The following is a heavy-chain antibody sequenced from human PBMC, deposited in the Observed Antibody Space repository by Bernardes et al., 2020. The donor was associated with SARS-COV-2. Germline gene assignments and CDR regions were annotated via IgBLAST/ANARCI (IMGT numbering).Heavy chain of an antibody. CDR3: AGSSCGIGCYIGGLRSWDYGMDV. V-gene: IGHV4-39*01. CDR1: GGTIGSSNYY. J-gene: IGHJ6*02. CDR2: LYSGGNS. Sequence: SETLSLTCTASGGTIGSSNYYWGCTRQAHGMGLEWIGSLYSGGNSYYNPFLQSRASDTVDTSRNQFPLRLSFVTAADTAVYYCAGSSCGIGCYIGGLRSWDYGMDVWGPGTTVTVSS. D-gene: IGHD2-21*01.